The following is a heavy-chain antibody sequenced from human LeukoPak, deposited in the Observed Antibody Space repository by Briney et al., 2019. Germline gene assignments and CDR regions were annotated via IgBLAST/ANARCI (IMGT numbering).Heavy chain of an antibody. CDR1: GFTFSNYG. D-gene: IGHD1-26*01. CDR3: AKENVLYSGSYGSPDY. J-gene: IGHJ4*01. Sequence: GGSLRLSCAAAGFTFSNYGMHWVRQAPGKGLEWVSVVSYDGSNKHYADSVKGRFTISRDNAKNTLHLQMNSLRAEDTAVYYCAKENVLYSGSYGSPDYWGHGTLVTVSS. CDR2: VSYDGSNK. V-gene: IGHV3-30*18.